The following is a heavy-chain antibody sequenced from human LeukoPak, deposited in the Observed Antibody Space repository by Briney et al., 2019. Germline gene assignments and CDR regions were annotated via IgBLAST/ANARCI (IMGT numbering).Heavy chain of an antibody. V-gene: IGHV3-30*18. CDR2: ISYDGSHK. D-gene: IGHD4-17*01. CDR1: GLIFRSYG. J-gene: IGHJ5*02. CDR3: AKGARGDTVTSIVGLNWFDP. Sequence: GGSLTLSCAASGLIFRSYGMHWVRQAPGKALEWVAVISYDGSHKYYADSVKGRLSLYRDNSKNTLYLQMNSLRADDTAVYYCAKGARGDTVTSIVGLNWFDPWGQGTLVTVSS.